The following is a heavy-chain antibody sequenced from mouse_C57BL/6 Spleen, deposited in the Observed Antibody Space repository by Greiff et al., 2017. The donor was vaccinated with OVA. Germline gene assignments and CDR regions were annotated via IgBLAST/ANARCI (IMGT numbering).Heavy chain of an antibody. CDR3: AYYSNYGAY. Sequence: VKLQQPGAELVKPGASVKLSCKASGYTFTSYWMHWVKQRPGQGLEWIGMIHPNSGSTNYNEKFKSKATLTVDKSSSTAYMQLSSLTSEDSAVYYCAYYSNYGAYWGQGTLVTVSA. D-gene: IGHD2-5*01. V-gene: IGHV1-64*01. CDR2: IHPNSGST. CDR1: GYTFTSYW. J-gene: IGHJ3*01.